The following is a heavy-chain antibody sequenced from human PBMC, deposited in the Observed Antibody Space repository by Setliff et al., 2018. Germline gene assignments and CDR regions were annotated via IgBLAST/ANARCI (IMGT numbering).Heavy chain of an antibody. J-gene: IGHJ5*02. Sequence: SGPTLVNPTQTLTLTCTFSGFSLNTTGEGVGWIRQPPGKALEWLALVYWDGDQRYSPSLNSRLSTTKDSSESQVFLTMTNMDPVDTATYYCALRRGNEWHLVRWFDPWGPGIQVTVSS. D-gene: IGHD6-6*01. CDR3: ALRRGNEWHLVRWFDP. V-gene: IGHV2-5*02. CDR2: VYWDGDQ. CDR1: GFSLNTTGEG.